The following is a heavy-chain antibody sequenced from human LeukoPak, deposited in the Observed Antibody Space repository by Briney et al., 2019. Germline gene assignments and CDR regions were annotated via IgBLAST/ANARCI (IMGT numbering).Heavy chain of an antibody. D-gene: IGHD1-1*01. V-gene: IGHV3-74*01. CDR3: ARGGELEPFDY. Sequence: GGSLRLSCAASGFTFSSYWMHWVRQAPGKGLGWVSRIVSDGSSTTYADSVKGRFTISRDNAKNTLYLQMNSLRAEDTAVYYCARGGELEPFDYWGQGTLVTVSS. CDR1: GFTFSSYW. J-gene: IGHJ4*02. CDR2: IVSDGSST.